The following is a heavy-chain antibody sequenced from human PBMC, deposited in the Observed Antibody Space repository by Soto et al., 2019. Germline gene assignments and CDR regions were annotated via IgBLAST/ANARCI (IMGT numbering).Heavy chain of an antibody. CDR2: INHSGST. V-gene: IGHV4-34*01. J-gene: IGHJ6*03. Sequence: PSETLSLTCAVYGGSFSGYYWSWIRQPPGKGLEWIGEINHSGSTNYNPSLKSRVTISVDTSKNQFSLKLSSVTAADTAVYYCARGVIVLMVYATPLYRDVWGKGTTVTVS. CDR1: GGSFSGYY. D-gene: IGHD2-8*01. CDR3: ARGVIVLMVYATPLYRDV.